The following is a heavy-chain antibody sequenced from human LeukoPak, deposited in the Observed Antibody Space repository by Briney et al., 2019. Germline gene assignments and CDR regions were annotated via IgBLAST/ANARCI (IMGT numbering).Heavy chain of an antibody. CDR2: IRSDGSDK. J-gene: IGHJ4*02. Sequence: GGSLRLSCAASGFTFITYVMHWVRQAPGKGLDWVAFIRSDGSDKYYADSVKGRFTISRDNSKNTLYLQMNNLRAEDTAVYYCAKDVSYSTSSFDYWGQGTLVSVSS. D-gene: IGHD6-13*01. CDR3: AKDVSYSTSSFDY. CDR1: GFTFITYV. V-gene: IGHV3-30*02.